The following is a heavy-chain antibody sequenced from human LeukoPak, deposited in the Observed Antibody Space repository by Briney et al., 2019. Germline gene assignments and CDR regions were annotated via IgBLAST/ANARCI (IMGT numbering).Heavy chain of an antibody. CDR1: GGSFSGYY. V-gene: IGHV4-34*01. D-gene: IGHD1-26*01. CDR2: INHSGST. CDR3: ARGGGYSGYYFDY. Sequence: SETLSLTRAVYGGSFSGYYWSWIRQPPGKGLEWIGEINHSGSTNYNPSLKSRVTISVDTSKNQFSLKLSSVTAADTAVYYCARGGGYSGYYFDYWGQGTLVTVSS. J-gene: IGHJ4*02.